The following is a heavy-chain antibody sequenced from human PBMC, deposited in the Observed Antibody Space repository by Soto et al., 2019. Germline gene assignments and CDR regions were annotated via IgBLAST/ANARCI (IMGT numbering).Heavy chain of an antibody. CDR3: ARAVDFWSGYDDAFDS. D-gene: IGHD3-3*01. CDR1: GGSISSDY. Sequence: SETLSLTCTVSGGSISSDYWSWIRQPPGKGLEWIGYIYYSGSTNYNPSLKSRVTISVDTSKNQFSLKLSSVTAADTAVYYCARAVDFWSGYDDAFDSWGQGTMVTVSS. J-gene: IGHJ3*02. CDR2: IYYSGST. V-gene: IGHV4-59*01.